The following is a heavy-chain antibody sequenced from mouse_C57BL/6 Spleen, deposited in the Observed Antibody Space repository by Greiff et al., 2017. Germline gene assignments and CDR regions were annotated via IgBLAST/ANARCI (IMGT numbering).Heavy chain of an antibody. CDR3: ASDDCDYSYFDY. D-gene: IGHD2-3*01. CDR2: IDPEDGET. CDR1: GFNIKDYY. V-gene: IGHV14-2*01. J-gene: IGHJ2*01. Sequence: EVKLLESGAELVKPGASVKLSCTASGFNIKDYYMHWVKQRTEQGLEWIGRIDPEDGETKYAPKFQGKATITADTYSNTAYLQLISLTSEDTAVYYCASDDCDYSYFDYWRQGTTLTVSS.